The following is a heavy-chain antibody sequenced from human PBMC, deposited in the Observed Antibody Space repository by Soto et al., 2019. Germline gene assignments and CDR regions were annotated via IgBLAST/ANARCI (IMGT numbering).Heavy chain of an antibody. J-gene: IGHJ2*01. CDR3: AKDRGHYYDSSGYSNYWYFDL. CDR1: GFTFSSYG. V-gene: IGHV3-30*18. CDR2: ISSDGSNE. Sequence: ESGGGVVQPGRSLRLSCAASGFTFSSYGMHWVRQAPGKGLEWVAVISSDGSNEYYVDYVKGRFTISRDNSRNTLYLQMNSLRAEDTAVYYCAKDRGHYYDSSGYSNYWYFDLWGRGTLVTVSS. D-gene: IGHD3-22*01.